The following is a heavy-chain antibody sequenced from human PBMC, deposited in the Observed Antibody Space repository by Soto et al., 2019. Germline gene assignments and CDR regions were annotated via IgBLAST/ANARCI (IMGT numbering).Heavy chain of an antibody. J-gene: IGHJ4*02. V-gene: IGHV1-18*04. CDR2: ISASNGNT. Sequence: QVLLVQSGTEVKKPGASVKISCNTSGYTFASFGISWVRQAPGQGLEWMGWISASNGNTDYSQKLQGRVTMATDTSTRIAYMELKSMRSDDTAVYYCVRDPQRNDYWGQGTLVIVSS. CDR3: VRDPQRNDY. D-gene: IGHD6-25*01. CDR1: GYTFASFG.